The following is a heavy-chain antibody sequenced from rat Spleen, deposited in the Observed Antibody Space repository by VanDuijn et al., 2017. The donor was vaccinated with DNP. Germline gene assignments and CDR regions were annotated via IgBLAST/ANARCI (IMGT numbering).Heavy chain of an antibody. V-gene: IGHV5-25*01. J-gene: IGHJ4*01. D-gene: IGHD1-5*01. CDR3: AGREYRYNWGAMDA. CDR2: ISTSGGVT. Sequence: EVQVVESGGGLVQPGRSMTVSCAASGFTFSHSDMAWVRQAPTKGLEWVASISTSGGVTYYRDSVKGRFTISRDNAKSTLYLQMDSLRSEDTATYYCAGREYRYNWGAMDAWGQGTSVTVSS. CDR1: GFTFSHSD.